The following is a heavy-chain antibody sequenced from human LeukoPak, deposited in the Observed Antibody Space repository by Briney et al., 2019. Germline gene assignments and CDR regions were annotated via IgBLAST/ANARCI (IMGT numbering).Heavy chain of an antibody. J-gene: IGHJ4*02. Sequence: SETLSLTCTVSGGSISSSSYYWGWIRQPPGKGLEWIGSIYYSGSTYYNPSLKSRVTISVDTSKNQFSLKLSSVTAADTAVYYCARRAGQGYYYDSSGYSTYFDYWGQGTLVTVSS. CDR3: ARRAGQGYYYDSSGYSTYFDY. D-gene: IGHD3-22*01. CDR2: IYYSGST. V-gene: IGHV4-39*01. CDR1: GGSISSSSYY.